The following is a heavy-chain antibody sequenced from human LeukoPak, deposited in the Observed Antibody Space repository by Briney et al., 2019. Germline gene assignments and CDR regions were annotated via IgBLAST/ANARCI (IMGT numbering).Heavy chain of an antibody. J-gene: IGHJ4*02. Sequence: GASVKVSCKASGYTFTSYDINWVRQATGQGLEWMGWINPNSGGTNYAQKFQGRVTMTRDTSISTAYMELSRLRSDDTAVYYCARVSLIHTLPPPLYYFDYWGQGTLVTVSS. CDR3: ARVSLIHTLPPPLYYFDY. D-gene: IGHD3-16*01. CDR1: GYTFTSYD. V-gene: IGHV1-2*02. CDR2: INPNSGGT.